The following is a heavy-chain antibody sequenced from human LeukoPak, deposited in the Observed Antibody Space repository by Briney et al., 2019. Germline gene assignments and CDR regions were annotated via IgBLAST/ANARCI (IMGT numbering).Heavy chain of an antibody. D-gene: IGHD6-6*01. CDR3: ARGGIAARPSDS. V-gene: IGHV3-66*01. J-gene: IGHJ4*02. CDR2: VYSGGET. CDR1: GFTVSSDY. Sequence: GGSLSLSCAASGFTVSSDYITWVRQAPGKGLEWVSVVYSGGETYYAESVKGRFTVSRDNSKNTVYLQMNSLRAEDTAVYFCARGGIAARPSDSWGQGTLVTVSS.